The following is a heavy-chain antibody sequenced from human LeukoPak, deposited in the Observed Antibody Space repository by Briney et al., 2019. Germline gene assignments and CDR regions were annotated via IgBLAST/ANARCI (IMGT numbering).Heavy chain of an antibody. D-gene: IGHD2-21*02. CDR2: ISWDGGST. Sequence: GGSLRLSCAASGFTFDDYTMHWARQAPGKGLEWVSLISWDGGSTYYADPVKGRFTISRDNSKNSLYLQMNSLRTEDTALYYCAKDSGDYPSIYFDYWGQGTLVTVSS. CDR3: AKDSGDYPSIYFDY. CDR1: GFTFDDYT. J-gene: IGHJ4*02. V-gene: IGHV3-43*01.